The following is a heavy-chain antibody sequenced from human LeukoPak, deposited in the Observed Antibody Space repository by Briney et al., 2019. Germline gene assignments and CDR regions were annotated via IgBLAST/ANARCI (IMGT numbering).Heavy chain of an antibody. CDR2: MNPNSGNT. Sequence: GASVKVSCKASGYTFTSYDINWVRQATGQGLEWMGWMNPNSGNTGYAQKFQGRVTMTRNTSISTAYMELSSLRSEDTAVYYCARAGVAAPNFDYWGQGTLVTVSS. J-gene: IGHJ4*02. CDR1: GYTFTSYD. V-gene: IGHV1-8*01. CDR3: ARAGVAAPNFDY. D-gene: IGHD6-13*01.